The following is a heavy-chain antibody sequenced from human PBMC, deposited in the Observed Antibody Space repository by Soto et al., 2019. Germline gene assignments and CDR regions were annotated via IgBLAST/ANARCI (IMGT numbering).Heavy chain of an antibody. J-gene: IGHJ4*01. D-gene: IGHD2-21*01. CDR3: AVDVVGSGSY. Sequence: EVQVVESGGGLVKPGGSLRLSSAGSGFRISDHPMDWVRQAPGQVLEWLGRSRDKGYSYTTEYAASGKSRFTISREDSKNSLYLQMNSLKTGDTAVYYCAVDVVGSGSYWGQGTLVTVPS. CDR1: GFRISDHP. CDR2: SRDKGYSYTT. V-gene: IGHV3-72*01.